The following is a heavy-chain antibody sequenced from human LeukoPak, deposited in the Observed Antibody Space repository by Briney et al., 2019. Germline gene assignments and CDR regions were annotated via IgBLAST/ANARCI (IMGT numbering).Heavy chain of an antibody. J-gene: IGHJ3*02. D-gene: IGHD6-19*01. CDR1: GGSISSSSYY. CDR3: ARDRGSSGPDAFDI. CDR2: IYYSGST. Sequence: SETLSLTCTVSGGSISSSSYYWGWIRQPPGKGLEWIGSIYYSGSTYYNPSLKSRVTISVDTSKNQFSLKLSSVTAADTAVYYCARDRGSSGPDAFDIWGQGTMVTVSS. V-gene: IGHV4-39*07.